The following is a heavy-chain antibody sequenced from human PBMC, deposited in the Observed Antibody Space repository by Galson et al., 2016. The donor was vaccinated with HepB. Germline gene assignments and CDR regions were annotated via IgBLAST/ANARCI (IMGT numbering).Heavy chain of an antibody. CDR3: AREGEGYCRSNSGYIWFDS. D-gene: IGHD2-2*02. CDR2: IIPIFDTT. Sequence: SVKVSCKASGDTSSTYTINWVRQAPGQGLEWMGRIIPIFDTTNYAQKFQDRVTITADNSTSTAYMELSSLRSEDTAVYYCAREGEGYCRSNSGYIWFDSWGQGTLVTVSS. CDR1: GDTSSTYT. V-gene: IGHV1-69*08. J-gene: IGHJ5*01.